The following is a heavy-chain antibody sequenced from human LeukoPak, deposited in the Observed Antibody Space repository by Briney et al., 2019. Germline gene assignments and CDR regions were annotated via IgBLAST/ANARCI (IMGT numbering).Heavy chain of an antibody. V-gene: IGHV4-61*02. Sequence: SQTLSLTCTVSGGSISSGSYYWSWIRQPAGKGLEWIGRIYTSGSTNYNPSLKSRVTISVDTSKNQFSLKLSSVTAADTAVYYCARSSEGRYYYGSSGYSYYYYYMDVWGKGTTVTISS. CDR3: ARSSEGRYYYGSSGYSYYYYYMDV. CDR2: IYTSGST. CDR1: GGSISSGSYY. J-gene: IGHJ6*03. D-gene: IGHD3-22*01.